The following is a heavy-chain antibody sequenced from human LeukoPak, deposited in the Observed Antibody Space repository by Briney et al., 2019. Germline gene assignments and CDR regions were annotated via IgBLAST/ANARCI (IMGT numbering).Heavy chain of an antibody. J-gene: IGHJ4*02. CDR3: ARGVAVAARYYFDY. D-gene: IGHD6-19*01. CDR2: INPNSGGT. CDR1: VYTFTGYY. V-gene: IGHV1-2*04. Sequence: GASVKVSCKASVYTFTGYYMHWVRQAPGQGLEWMGWINPNSGGTNYAQKFQGWVTMTRDTSISTAYMELSRLRSDDTAVYYCARGVAVAARYYFDYWGQGTLVTVSS.